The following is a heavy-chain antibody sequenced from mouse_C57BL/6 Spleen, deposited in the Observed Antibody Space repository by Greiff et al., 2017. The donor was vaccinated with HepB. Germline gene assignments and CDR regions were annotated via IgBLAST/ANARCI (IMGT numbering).Heavy chain of an antibody. D-gene: IGHD2-4*01. CDR1: GYTFTSYW. Sequence: QVQLQQPGAELVRPGSSVKLSCKASGYTFTSYWMHWVKQRPIQGLEWIGNIDPSDSETHYNQKFKDKATLTVDKSSSTAYMQLSSLTSEDSAVYYCARSMITTEYYAMDYWGQGTSVTVSS. CDR3: ARSMITTEYYAMDY. J-gene: IGHJ4*01. V-gene: IGHV1-52*01. CDR2: IDPSDSET.